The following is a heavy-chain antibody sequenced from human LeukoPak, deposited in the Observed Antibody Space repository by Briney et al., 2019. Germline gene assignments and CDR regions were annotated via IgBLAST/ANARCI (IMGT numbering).Heavy chain of an antibody. CDR2: INWNGDST. Sequence: PGGSLRLSCAASGFTFSNAWMSWVRQAPGKGLEWVSGINWNGDSTGYADSVKGRFTISRDNAKNSLYLQMDSLRVEDTAEYYCARDPYSGNYGAYYYYYMDVWGKGTTVTVSS. D-gene: IGHD1-26*01. J-gene: IGHJ6*03. CDR3: ARDPYSGNYGAYYYYYMDV. CDR1: GFTFSNAW. V-gene: IGHV3-20*04.